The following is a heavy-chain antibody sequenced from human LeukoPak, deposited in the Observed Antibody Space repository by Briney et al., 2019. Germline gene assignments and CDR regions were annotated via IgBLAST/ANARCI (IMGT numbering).Heavy chain of an antibody. J-gene: IGHJ4*02. D-gene: IGHD4-17*01. V-gene: IGHV3-7*01. CDR3: ARDMYYGDYEIDY. CDR1: GFTFSSNW. CDR2: INPDESAK. Sequence: GGSLRLSCAGSGFTFSSNWMTWVRQAPGKGLEWVANINPDESAKQYLDSVKGRFTISRDNAKNSVFLQMNSLRAEDTAVYYCARDMYYGDYEIDYWGQGTLVTVSS.